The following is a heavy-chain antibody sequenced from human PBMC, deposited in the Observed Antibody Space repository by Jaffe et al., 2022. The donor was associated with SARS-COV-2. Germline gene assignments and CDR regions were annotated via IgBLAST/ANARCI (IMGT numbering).Heavy chain of an antibody. D-gene: IGHD2-15*01. CDR2: IIPILGVP. Sequence: QVQLVQSGDEVRKPGSSVRVSCKASGGTFGSYTITWMRQAPGQAPEWMGRIIPILGVPMYAQKFQGRVTITADKSATIAYMELSSLNSEDTAVYYCARGGFCSGATCSRRWFDPWGQGTLVTVSS. CDR1: GGTFGSYT. CDR3: ARGGFCSGATCSRRWFDP. V-gene: IGHV1-69*02. J-gene: IGHJ5*02.